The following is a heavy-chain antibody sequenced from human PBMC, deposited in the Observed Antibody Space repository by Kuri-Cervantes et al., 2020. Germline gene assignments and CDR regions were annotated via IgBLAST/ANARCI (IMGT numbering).Heavy chain of an antibody. V-gene: IGHV5-51*01. CDR2: IYPDDSDT. Sequence: GESLKISCKGSGYSFATYWIGWVRQMPGRGLEWMGIIYPDDSDTRYSPSFQGQVTISADKSISTAYLQWSSLKASDTAMYYCARLKLLPIYYYYYGMDAWGQGTTVTVSS. J-gene: IGHJ6*02. D-gene: IGHD2-15*01. CDR3: ARLKLLPIYYYYYGMDA. CDR1: GYSFATYW.